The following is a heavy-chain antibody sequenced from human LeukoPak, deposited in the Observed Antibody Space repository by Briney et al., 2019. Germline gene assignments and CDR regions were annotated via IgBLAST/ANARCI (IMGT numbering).Heavy chain of an antibody. CDR1: GYTFTGYY. J-gene: IGHJ4*02. CDR3: ARGSVYYYDSSGYYRGDY. D-gene: IGHD3-22*01. CDR2: INPNSGGT. Sequence: ASVKVSCKASGYTFTGYYMHWVRQAPGQGLEWMGWINPNSGGTNYAQKFQGRVTMTRDTSISTAYMELSRLRSDDTAVYYCARGSVYYYDSSGYYRGDYWGQGTLVTVSS. V-gene: IGHV1-2*02.